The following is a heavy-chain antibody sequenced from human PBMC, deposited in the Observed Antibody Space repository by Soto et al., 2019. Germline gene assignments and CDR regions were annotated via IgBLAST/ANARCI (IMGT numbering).Heavy chain of an antibody. CDR2: IHYSGPT. CDR3: ARYNSYAIDY. D-gene: IGHD2-8*01. V-gene: IGHV4-39*07. Sequence: SETLSLTCTVSGASISGSRYYWDWFRQPPGKGLEWIGNIHYSGPTNYNPSLASRVTLSVDTSKNQFSLKMTSVTAADRAMYFCARYNSYAIDYWGRGTLVTVSS. CDR1: GASISGSRYY. J-gene: IGHJ4*02.